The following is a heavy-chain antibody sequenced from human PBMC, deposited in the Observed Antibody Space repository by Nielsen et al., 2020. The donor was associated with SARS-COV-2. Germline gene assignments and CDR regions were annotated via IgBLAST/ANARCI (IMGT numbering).Heavy chain of an antibody. J-gene: IGHJ6*04. CDR2: INHSGST. CDR1: GGSFSGYY. Sequence: SETLSLTCAVYGGSFSGYYWSWIRQPPGKGLEWIGEINHSGSTNYNPSPKSRVTISVDTSKNQFSLKLSSVTAADTAVYYCARGRRRVWFGESYYYGMDVWGKGTTVTVSS. D-gene: IGHD3-10*01. CDR3: ARGRRRVWFGESYYYGMDV. V-gene: IGHV4-34*01.